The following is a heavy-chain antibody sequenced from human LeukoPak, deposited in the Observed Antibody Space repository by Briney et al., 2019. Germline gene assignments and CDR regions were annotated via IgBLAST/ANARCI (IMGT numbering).Heavy chain of an antibody. CDR1: GYTFTNYW. D-gene: IGHD3-16*02. J-gene: IGHJ6*02. CDR2: FYPSDSDK. CDR3: ARFHGPKTYDYVRGNYRSDNYYYGMDV. Sequence: GESLKISCKASGYTFTNYWLAWVRQMPGKGLAWMGIFYPSDSDKRYSPSFQGQVTMSADKANSTAYLQWSSLKASDTAIYYCARFHGPKTYDYVRGNYRSDNYYYGMDVWGQGATVSVSS. V-gene: IGHV5-51*01.